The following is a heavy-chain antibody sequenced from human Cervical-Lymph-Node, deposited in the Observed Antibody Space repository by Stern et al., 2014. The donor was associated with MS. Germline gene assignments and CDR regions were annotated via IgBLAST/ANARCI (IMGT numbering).Heavy chain of an antibody. J-gene: IGHJ5*02. D-gene: IGHD1-26*01. V-gene: IGHV2-5*02. CDR3: AHRSTSVAGAWAS. CDR1: GFSLTTRGVG. CDR2: LYWDDEK. Sequence: QVTLKESGPTLVKPTQTLTLTCDFSGFSLTTRGVGVGWIRQPPGKALEWLTLLYWDDEKRYSPSLKSRLSIIADTAKNQVVLTRTIMDPVDTGTYYCAHRSTSVAGAWASWGQGILVVVSS.